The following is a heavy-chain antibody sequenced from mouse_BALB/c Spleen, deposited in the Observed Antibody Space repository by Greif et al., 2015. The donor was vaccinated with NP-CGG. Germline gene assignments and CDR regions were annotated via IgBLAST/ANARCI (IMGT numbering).Heavy chain of an antibody. CDR3: ARVYYYGSSSYAMDY. V-gene: IGHV2-9*02. Sequence: QVQLQQSGPGLVAPSQSLSITCTVSGFSLTSYGVHWVRQPPGKGLEWLGVIWAGGSTNYNSALMSRLSISKDNSKSQVFLKMNGLQTDDTAMYYCARVYYYGSSSYAMDYWGQGTSVTVSS. D-gene: IGHD1-1*01. CDR1: GFSLTSYG. J-gene: IGHJ4*01. CDR2: IWAGGST.